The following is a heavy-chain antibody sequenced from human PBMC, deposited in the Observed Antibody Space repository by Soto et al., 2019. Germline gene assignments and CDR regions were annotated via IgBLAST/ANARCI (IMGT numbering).Heavy chain of an antibody. CDR2: INPSGGST. V-gene: IGHV1-46*01. J-gene: IGHJ4*02. CDR1: GYTFTSYY. D-gene: IGHD1-26*01. Sequence: QVQLVQSGAEVKKPGASVKVSCKASGYTFTSYYMHWVRQAPGQGLEWMGIINPSGGSTSYAQKFQGRVTMTRDTSTSTVYMELSSLRSEDTAVYYCARDHSGLVGAPRHFDYWGQGTLVTVSS. CDR3: ARDHSGLVGAPRHFDY.